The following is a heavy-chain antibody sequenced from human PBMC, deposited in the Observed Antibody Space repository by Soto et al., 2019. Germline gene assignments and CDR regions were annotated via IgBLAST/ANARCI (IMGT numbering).Heavy chain of an antibody. V-gene: IGHV3-23*01. D-gene: IGHD6-19*01. CDR1: GFTFSTYT. J-gene: IGHJ3*02. Sequence: GGSLRLSCAASGFTFSTYTMSWVRQAPGKGLEWVSDISSSSGSTYYADSVKGRFAISRDNSKNTLYLQMNSLRAEDTAVYYCAKDGGYVGLPAAFDIWGHGTLVTVS. CDR3: AKDGGYVGLPAAFDI. CDR2: ISSSSGST.